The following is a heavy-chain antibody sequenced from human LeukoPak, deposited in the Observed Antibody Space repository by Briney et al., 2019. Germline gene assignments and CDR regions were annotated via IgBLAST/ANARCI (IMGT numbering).Heavy chain of an antibody. D-gene: IGHD1-14*01. V-gene: IGHV5-51*01. J-gene: IGHJ6*03. Sequence: PGESLKISCKGSEYSSTSYWSAWLRQMPGKGLKWMRIIYPGDSDTRYSPSFKGHSTTSAAKPSSTCILQWTSLKPSETRCYYCARLSRPGDTLVYYYYYMDVWGKGTTVTVSS. CDR1: EYSSTSYW. CDR3: ARLSRPGDTLVYYYYYMDV. CDR2: IYPGDSDT.